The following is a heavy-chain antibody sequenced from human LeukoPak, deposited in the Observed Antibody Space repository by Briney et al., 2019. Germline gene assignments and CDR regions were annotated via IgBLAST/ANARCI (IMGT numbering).Heavy chain of an antibody. Sequence: SETLSLTCAVYGGSFRGYYWSWIRQPPGKGLEWIGEINHSGSTNYNPSLKSRVTISVDTSKNQFSLKLSSVTAADTAVYYCAGETSSGYYHDYWGQGTLVTVSS. CDR3: AGETSSGYYHDY. D-gene: IGHD3-22*01. CDR2: INHSGST. J-gene: IGHJ4*02. V-gene: IGHV4-34*01. CDR1: GGSFRGYY.